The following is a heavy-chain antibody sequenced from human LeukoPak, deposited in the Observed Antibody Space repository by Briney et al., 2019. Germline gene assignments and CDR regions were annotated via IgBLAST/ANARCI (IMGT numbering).Heavy chain of an antibody. CDR1: GGSISSSSYY. V-gene: IGHV4-39*01. Sequence: SETLSLTCTVSGGSISSSSYYWGWIRQPPGKGLEWIGSIYYSGSTYYNPSLKSRVTISVDTSKNQFSLKLSSVPAADTAVYYCASNYGSGSFPPYWYFDLWGRGTLVTVSS. D-gene: IGHD3-10*01. CDR3: ASNYGSGSFPPYWYFDL. J-gene: IGHJ2*01. CDR2: IYYSGST.